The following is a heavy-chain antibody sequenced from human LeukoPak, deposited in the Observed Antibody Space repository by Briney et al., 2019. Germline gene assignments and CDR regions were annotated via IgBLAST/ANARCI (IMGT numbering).Heavy chain of an antibody. D-gene: IGHD6-13*01. J-gene: IGHJ5*02. CDR2: ISSSSSYI. V-gene: IGHV3-21*01. Sequence: PGGSLRLSCAASGFTFSSYSMNWVRQAPGKGLEWVSSISSSSSYIYYADSVKGRFTISRDNAKNSLYLQMNSLRAEDTAVYYCARDLSPGIAAAGTFWFDPWGQGTLVTVSS. CDR1: GFTFSSYS. CDR3: ARDLSPGIAAAGTFWFDP.